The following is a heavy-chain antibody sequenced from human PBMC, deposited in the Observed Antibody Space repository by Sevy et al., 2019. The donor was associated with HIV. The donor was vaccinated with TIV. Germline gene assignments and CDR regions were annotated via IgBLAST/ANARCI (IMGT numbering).Heavy chain of an antibody. Sequence: GGSLRLSCAASGFTFSSYWMSWVRQAPGKGLEWVANIKQDGSEKYYVDSVKGRFTFSRDNAKNSLYLQMNSLRAEDTAVYYCASLGTYYYDGRFDYWGQGTLVTVSS. CDR3: ASLGTYYYDGRFDY. CDR2: IKQDGSEK. D-gene: IGHD3-22*01. V-gene: IGHV3-7*03. J-gene: IGHJ4*02. CDR1: GFTFSSYW.